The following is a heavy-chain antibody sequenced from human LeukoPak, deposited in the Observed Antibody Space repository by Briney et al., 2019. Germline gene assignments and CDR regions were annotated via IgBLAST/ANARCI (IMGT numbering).Heavy chain of an antibody. D-gene: IGHD3-10*01. Sequence: GESLKISCKGSGYSFSDYWIGRVRQMPGKGLEWMGIIYPGDSDTRYSPSFQGQVTISADKSISTAYLQWSSLKASDTAMYYCARRITMVRGVSSWFDPWGQGTLVTVSS. V-gene: IGHV5-51*01. CDR2: IYPGDSDT. CDR1: GYSFSDYW. J-gene: IGHJ5*02. CDR3: ARRITMVRGVSSWFDP.